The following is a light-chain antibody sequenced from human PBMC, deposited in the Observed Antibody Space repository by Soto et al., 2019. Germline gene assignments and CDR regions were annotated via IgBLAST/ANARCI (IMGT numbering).Light chain of an antibody. Sequence: EVVLTQSPATLSLSPGESATLSCRASQSVSNYLAWYQQKPGQAPRLLIYDASNRADGIPARFTGSGSGADFTLTISSLEPEDFAVYFCQQRNNWPPDITFGPGTKVDIK. CDR2: DAS. CDR1: QSVSNY. J-gene: IGKJ3*01. V-gene: IGKV3-11*01. CDR3: QQRNNWPPDIT.